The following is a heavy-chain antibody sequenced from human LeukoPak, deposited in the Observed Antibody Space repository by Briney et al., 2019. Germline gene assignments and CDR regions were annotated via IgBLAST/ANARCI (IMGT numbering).Heavy chain of an antibody. V-gene: IGHV4-39*01. J-gene: IGHJ4*02. Sequence: SETLSLTCTVSGGSISSSSYYLGWIRQPPGKGLEWIGSIYYSGSTYYNPSLKSRVTISVDTSKNQFSLKLSSVTAADTAVYYCARGSYGFYFDYWGQGTLVTVPS. CDR1: GGSISSSSYY. CDR2: IYYSGST. CDR3: ARGSYGFYFDY. D-gene: IGHD5-18*01.